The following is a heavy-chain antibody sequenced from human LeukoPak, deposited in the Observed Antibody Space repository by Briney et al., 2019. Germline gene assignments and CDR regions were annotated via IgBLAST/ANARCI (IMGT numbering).Heavy chain of an antibody. J-gene: IGHJ4*02. CDR1: GGSFSGYY. D-gene: IGHD3-22*01. CDR3: ARSRAYYYDSSGYRPKNYFDY. Sequence: SETLSLTCAVYGGSFSGYYWSWIRQPTGKGLEWIGEINHSGSTNYNPSLKSRVTISVDTSKNQFSLKLSSVTAADTAVYYCARSRAYYYDSSGYRPKNYFDYWGQGTLVTVSS. V-gene: IGHV4-34*01. CDR2: INHSGST.